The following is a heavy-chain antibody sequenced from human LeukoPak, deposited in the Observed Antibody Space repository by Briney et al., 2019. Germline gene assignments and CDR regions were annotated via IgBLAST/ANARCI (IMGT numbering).Heavy chain of an antibody. CDR1: GGSFSGYY. D-gene: IGHD3-3*01. CDR2: INHSGST. Sequence: PSETLSLTCAVYGGSFSGYYWSWIRQPPGKGLEWIGEINHSGSTNYNPSLKSRVTISVDTSKNQFSLKLSSVTAADTAVYSCARGSGRITIFGVVISSFDYWGQGTLVTVSS. J-gene: IGHJ4*02. CDR3: ARGSGRITIFGVVISSFDY. V-gene: IGHV4-34*01.